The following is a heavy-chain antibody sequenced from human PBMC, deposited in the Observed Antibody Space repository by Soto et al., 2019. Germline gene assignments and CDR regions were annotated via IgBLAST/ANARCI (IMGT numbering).Heavy chain of an antibody. CDR1: GGTFSSYA. J-gene: IGHJ6*02. CDR3: ASAGSGSYYVYYYGMDV. Sequence: ASVKVSCKASGGTFSSYAISWVRQAPGQGLEWMGGIIPIFGTANYAQKFQGRVTITADESTGTAYMELSSLRSEDTAVYYCASAGSGSYYVYYYGMDVWGQGTTVTVSS. D-gene: IGHD3-10*01. V-gene: IGHV1-69*13. CDR2: IIPIFGTA.